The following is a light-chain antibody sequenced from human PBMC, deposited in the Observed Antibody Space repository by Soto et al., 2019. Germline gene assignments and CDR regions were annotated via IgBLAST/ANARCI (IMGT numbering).Light chain of an antibody. V-gene: IGLV2-14*01. J-gene: IGLJ2*01. CDR2: EVS. Sequence: QSVLTQPASVSGSPGQSITISCTGTTSDVGGYNYVSWYQQHPGKAPKLMIYEVSNRPSGVSNRFSGSKSGNTASLTISGLQPDDEADYYCGSYTSSTTLVFGGGTQLTVL. CDR1: TSDVGGYNY. CDR3: GSYTSSTTLV.